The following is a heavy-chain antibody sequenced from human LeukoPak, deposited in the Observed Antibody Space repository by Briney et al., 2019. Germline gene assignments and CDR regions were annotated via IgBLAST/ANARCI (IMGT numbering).Heavy chain of an antibody. D-gene: IGHD6-6*01. V-gene: IGHV3-30-3*01. J-gene: IGHJ5*02. CDR1: GFTFSSYA. CDR2: ISYDGSNK. Sequence: GGSLRLSCAASGFTFSSYAMHWVRQAPGKGLEWVAVISYDGSNKYYADSVKGRFTISRDNSKNTLYLQMNSLRAEDTAVYYCARESAARRKNWFDPWGQGTLVTVSS. CDR3: ARESAARRKNWFDP.